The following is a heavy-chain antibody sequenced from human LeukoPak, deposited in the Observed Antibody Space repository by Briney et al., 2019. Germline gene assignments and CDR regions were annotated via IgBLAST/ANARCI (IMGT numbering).Heavy chain of an antibody. CDR1: GYSIRSGYH. CDR2: IYYSGST. CDR3: ARGTTVTTLGS. V-gene: IGHV4-38-2*01. Sequence: PSETLSLTCVVSGYSIRSGYHWGWIRQPPGKGLEWIGSIYYSGSTYYNPSLKSRVTISVDTSKNQFSLKLSSVTAADTAVYYCARGTTVTTLGSWGQGTLVTVSS. D-gene: IGHD4-17*01. J-gene: IGHJ5*02.